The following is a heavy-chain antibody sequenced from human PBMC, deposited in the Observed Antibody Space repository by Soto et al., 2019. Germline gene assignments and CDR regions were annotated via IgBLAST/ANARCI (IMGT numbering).Heavy chain of an antibody. CDR1: GCSLSTSGEA. J-gene: IGHJ5*02. CDR2: IYWDDEK. D-gene: IGHD2-15*01. V-gene: IGHV2-5*02. CDR3: ALKKQQPGWFASTWFDP. Sequence: SGPRLVNPTQTLTLTCVFSGCSLSTSGEAVGWFRQPPGKAPEWLAVIYWDDEKRYSPSLKSKLTITNNTSKNQVLLKMTNIEPVDTATYFCALKKQQPGWFASTWFDPWGQGALVTVSS.